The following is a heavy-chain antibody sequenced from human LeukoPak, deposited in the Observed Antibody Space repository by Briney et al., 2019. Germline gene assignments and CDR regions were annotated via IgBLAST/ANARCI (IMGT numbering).Heavy chain of an antibody. CDR1: GYSLTDHY. J-gene: IGHJ5*02. V-gene: IGHV4-34*12. CDR3: ARGPAAVHP. Sequence: SETLSLTCAVYGYSLTDHYWIWIRQPPGKGLEWIGEIMHTGSTNYNPSLKSRVTISVDTSKNQFFLNLTSVTAADTAVHYCARGPAAVHPWGQGTLVTVSS. CDR2: IMHTGST. D-gene: IGHD6-13*01.